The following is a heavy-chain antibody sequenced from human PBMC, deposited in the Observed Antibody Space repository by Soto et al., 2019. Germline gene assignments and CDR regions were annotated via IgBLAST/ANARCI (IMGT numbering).Heavy chain of an antibody. V-gene: IGHV3-74*01. CDR1: GFTFSNYW. CDR2: IKADGNST. CDR3: TRERFDP. Sequence: EVQLVESGGGLLRPGGSLRLSCAASGFTFSNYWMHWVRQAPGKGLVWVSRIKADGNSTNYADSVKGRFTISRDNAKNTLYLVINSLRVEDTAVYFCTRERFDPWGQGTLVTVSS. J-gene: IGHJ5*02.